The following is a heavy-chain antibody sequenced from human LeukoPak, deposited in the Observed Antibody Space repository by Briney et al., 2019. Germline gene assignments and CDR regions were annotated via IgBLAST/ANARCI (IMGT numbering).Heavy chain of an antibody. CDR1: GFTFSSYS. J-gene: IGHJ4*02. CDR3: TGSREEWLQPAY. CDR2: ISSSSSTI. D-gene: IGHD5-24*01. Sequence: PGGSLRLSCAASGFTFSSYSMNWVRQAPGKGLEWVSYISSSSSTIYYADSVKGRFTISRDNAKNSLYLQMNSLKTEDTAVYCCTGSREEWLQPAYWGQGTVVTVSS. V-gene: IGHV3-48*01.